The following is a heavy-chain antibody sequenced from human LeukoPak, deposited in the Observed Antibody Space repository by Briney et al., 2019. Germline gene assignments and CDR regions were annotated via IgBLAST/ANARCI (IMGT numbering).Heavy chain of an antibody. CDR2: ISGRGGST. CDR1: GFTFSSYA. CDR3: AKCGYSYGSVYYFDY. V-gene: IGHV3-23*01. D-gene: IGHD5-18*01. J-gene: IGHJ4*02. Sequence: GGSLRLSCAASGFTFSSYAMSWVRQAPGKGLEWVSTISGRGGSTFYADFVKGRFTISRDNSKNTLYLQMNSLRAEDTAVYYCAKCGYSYGSVYYFDYWGQGTLVTVPS.